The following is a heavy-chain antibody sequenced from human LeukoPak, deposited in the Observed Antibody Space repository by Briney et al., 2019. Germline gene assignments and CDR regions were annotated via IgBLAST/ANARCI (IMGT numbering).Heavy chain of an antibody. J-gene: IGHJ4*02. CDR1: GYSFTSYW. CDR2: IYPGDSDT. V-gene: IGHV5-51*01. D-gene: IGHD3-22*01. CDR3: ARLDSSGYYYFLDY. Sequence: GESLKISCKGSGYSFTSYWIGWVRQMPGKGLEWMGIIYPGDSDTRYSPSFQGQVTISADKSISTAYLQWSSLKASDTAIYYCARLDSSGYYYFLDYWGQGTRSPSPQ.